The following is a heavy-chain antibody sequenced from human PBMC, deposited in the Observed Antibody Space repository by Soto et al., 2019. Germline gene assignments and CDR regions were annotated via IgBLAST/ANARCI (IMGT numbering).Heavy chain of an antibody. J-gene: IGHJ6*02. Sequence: GGSLRLSCAASGFTFSSYAMSWVRQAPVKGLEWVSAISGSGGSTYYADSVKGRFTISRDNSKNTLYLQMNSLRAEDTAVYYCAISIAVADQDYGMDVWGQGTTVTVSS. CDR3: AISIAVADQDYGMDV. CDR2: ISGSGGST. D-gene: IGHD6-19*01. CDR1: GFTFSSYA. V-gene: IGHV3-23*01.